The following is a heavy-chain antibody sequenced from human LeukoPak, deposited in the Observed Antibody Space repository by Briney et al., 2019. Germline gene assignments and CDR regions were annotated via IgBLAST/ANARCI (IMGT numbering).Heavy chain of an antibody. CDR2: IYSGGST. CDR3: ARGSRDGYNYLKY. D-gene: IGHD5-24*01. Sequence: PGGSLRLSCAASGFTVSSNSMSWVRQAPGKGLEWVSVIYSGGSTHYADSVKGRFTISRDNAKNSLYLQMNSLRAEDTAVYYCARGSRDGYNYLKYWGQGTLVTVSS. CDR1: GFTVSSNS. J-gene: IGHJ4*02. V-gene: IGHV3-53*01.